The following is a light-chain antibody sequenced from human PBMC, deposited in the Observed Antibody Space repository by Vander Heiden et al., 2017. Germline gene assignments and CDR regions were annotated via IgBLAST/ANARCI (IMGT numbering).Light chain of an antibody. J-gene: IGKJ4*01. CDR2: GAS. V-gene: IGKV3-20*01. CDR3: QQDGSSQT. CDR1: QSVSSSY. Sequence: EIVLTQSPGTLSLSPGERATLSCRASQSVSSSYLAWYQQKPGQAPRLLIYGASSRANGIPDRFSGSGSGTDFTLTSSRREPEDFAVYYWQQDGSSQTFGGGTKVEIK.